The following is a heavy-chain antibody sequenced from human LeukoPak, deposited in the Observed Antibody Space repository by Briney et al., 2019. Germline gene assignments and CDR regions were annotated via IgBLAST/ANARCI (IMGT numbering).Heavy chain of an antibody. J-gene: IGHJ4*02. Sequence: GGSLRLSCAASGFTFSSYSMNWVSQAPGKGLEWVSYISSSSSTTYYADSVKGRFTISRDNAKNSLYLQMNSLRAEDTSLYYCAREFEVVGASDYWGQGTLVTVSS. CDR3: AREFEVVGASDY. CDR1: GFTFSSYS. D-gene: IGHD1-26*01. CDR2: ISSSSSTT. V-gene: IGHV3-48*01.